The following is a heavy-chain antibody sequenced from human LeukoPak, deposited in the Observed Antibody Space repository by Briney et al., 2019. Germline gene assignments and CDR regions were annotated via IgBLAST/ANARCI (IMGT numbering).Heavy chain of an antibody. CDR3: ARDMTTVTISEVETDY. V-gene: IGHV3-11*04. D-gene: IGHD4-11*01. CDR1: GFTLSDYY. J-gene: IGHJ4*02. Sequence: PGRSLRLSCAASGFTLSDYYMSWIRQAPGKGLEWVSYITSSGRSIYYADSVKRRFSISRDNAQNSLYLQMNSLRAEDTAVYYCARDMTTVTISEVETDYWGQGALVTVSS. CDR2: ITSSGRSI.